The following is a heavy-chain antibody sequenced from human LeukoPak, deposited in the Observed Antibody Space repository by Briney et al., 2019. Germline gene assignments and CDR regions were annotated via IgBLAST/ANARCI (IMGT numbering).Heavy chain of an antibody. CDR1: GGSISSYY. Sequence: PSETLSLTCTVSGGSISSYYWSWIRQPAGKGLEWIGRIYTSGSTNYNPSLKSRVTISVDTSKNQFSLKLSSVTAADTAVYYCARSVTTHYYYYMDVWGKGTTVTVSS. CDR3: ARSVTTHYYYYMDV. J-gene: IGHJ6*03. V-gene: IGHV4-4*07. CDR2: IYTSGST. D-gene: IGHD4-17*01.